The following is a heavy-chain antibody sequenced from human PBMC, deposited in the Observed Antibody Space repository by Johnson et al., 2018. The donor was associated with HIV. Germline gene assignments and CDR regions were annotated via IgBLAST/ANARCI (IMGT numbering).Heavy chain of an antibody. J-gene: IGHJ3*02. V-gene: IGHV3-20*04. CDR1: GFTFDDYG. Sequence: MQLVESGGGVVRPGGSLRLSCAASGFTFDDYGMSWVRQAPGKGLEWVSGINWNGGSTGYADSVKGRFTISRDNAKNSLYLQMNSLRAEDTAVYYCARGDYDILTGYAFDIWGQGTMVTVSS. CDR3: ARGDYDILTGYAFDI. D-gene: IGHD3-9*01. CDR2: INWNGGST.